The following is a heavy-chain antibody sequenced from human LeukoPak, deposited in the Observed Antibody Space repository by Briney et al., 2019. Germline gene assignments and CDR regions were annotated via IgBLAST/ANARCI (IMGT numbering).Heavy chain of an antibody. CDR1: GGTVSRYA. CDR2: LIPIFGTA. V-gene: IGHV1-69*13. J-gene: IGHJ6*04. Sequence: GASVKVSCKASGGTVSRYAISWVRQAPGQGLEWMGGLIPIFGTANYAQKFQGRVTITADESTSTAYMELSSLRSEDTAVYYCARSPHPYYYYYGMDVWGKGTTVTVSS. CDR3: ARSPHPYYYYYGMDV.